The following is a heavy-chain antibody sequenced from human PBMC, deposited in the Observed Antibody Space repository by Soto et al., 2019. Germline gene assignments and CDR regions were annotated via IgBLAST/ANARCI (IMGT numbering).Heavy chain of an antibody. V-gene: IGHV4-39*01. Sequence: PSETLSVTCTVSGGSISSSSYYWGLIRQPPGKGLEWIGSIYYSGSTYYNPSLKSRVTISVDTSKNQFSLKLSSVTAADTAVYYCARQSLNWLRDFHYFDYWGQGTLVTVSS. J-gene: IGHJ4*02. CDR1: GGSISSSSYY. CDR3: ARQSLNWLRDFHYFDY. D-gene: IGHD5-12*01. CDR2: IYYSGST.